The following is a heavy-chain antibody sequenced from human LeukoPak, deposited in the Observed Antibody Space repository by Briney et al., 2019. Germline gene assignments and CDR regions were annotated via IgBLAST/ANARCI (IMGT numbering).Heavy chain of an antibody. Sequence: SETLSLTCTVSGGSISSYYWSWIRQPPGKGLEWIGYIYYSGSTTYNPYLKSRVTISVITSKNQFSLKLGSVTAADTAVYYCARVRYSYGPPYYFDYWGQGNLVTVSS. D-gene: IGHD5-18*01. V-gene: IGHV4-59*01. CDR3: ARVRYSYGPPYYFDY. CDR1: GGSISSYY. CDR2: IYYSGST. J-gene: IGHJ4*02.